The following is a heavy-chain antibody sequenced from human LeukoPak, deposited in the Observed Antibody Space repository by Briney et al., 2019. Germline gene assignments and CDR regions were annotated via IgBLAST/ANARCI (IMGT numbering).Heavy chain of an antibody. CDR2: MSGSGRNT. CDR3: AKDTSWEPPGN. V-gene: IGHV3-23*02. J-gene: IGHJ4*02. CDR1: GFTFSSYA. D-gene: IGHD1-26*01. Sequence: PGGSLRLSCAASGFTFSSYAMAWVRQAPGKGLEVVSVMSGSGRNTNYVDSGKGRFTISRANSKNTLYLQMNSLRAEDTAVYYCAKDTSWEPPGNWGQGTLVTVSS.